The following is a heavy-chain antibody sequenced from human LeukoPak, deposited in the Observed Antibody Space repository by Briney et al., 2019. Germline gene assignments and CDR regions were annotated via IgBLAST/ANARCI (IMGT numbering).Heavy chain of an antibody. CDR3: ARDDYGSGSWNDY. Sequence: GGSLRLSCAASGFTLRSYSLNWVRQAPGKGLEWVSSITSSSTYINYADSVKGRFTISRDNAKNSLYLQMNSLRAEDTALYYCARDDYGSGSWNDYWGQGTLVTVSS. CDR1: GFTLRSYS. J-gene: IGHJ4*02. D-gene: IGHD3-10*01. CDR2: ITSSSTYI. V-gene: IGHV3-21*04.